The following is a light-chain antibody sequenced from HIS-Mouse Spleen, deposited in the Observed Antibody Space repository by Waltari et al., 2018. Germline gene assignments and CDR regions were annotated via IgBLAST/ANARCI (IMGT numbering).Light chain of an antibody. CDR1: SPNIGSNY. CDR2: RNN. J-gene: IGLJ3*02. CDR3: AAWDDSLSGPV. V-gene: IGLV1-47*01. Sequence: QSVLTQPPSASGTPGQRVTTSCSGSSPNIGSNYVYWYHQLPGTAPKPPIYRNNQRPSGVPDRFSGSKSGTSASLAISGLRSEDEADYYCAAWDDSLSGPVFGGGTKLTVL.